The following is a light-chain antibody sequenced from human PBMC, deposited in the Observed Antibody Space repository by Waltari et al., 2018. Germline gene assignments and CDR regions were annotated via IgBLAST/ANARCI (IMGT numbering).Light chain of an antibody. CDR3: SSYTGSSIRYV. J-gene: IGLJ1*01. Sequence: QSDLTQPASVSGSPGQSITISCTGTSSDVGGYNYVSWYQQHPGKAPKLMIYGVSNRPSGVSHRFSGSKSGNTASLTISGLQAEDEADYYCSSYTGSSIRYVFGTGTKVTVL. V-gene: IGLV2-14*01. CDR1: SSDVGGYNY. CDR2: GVS.